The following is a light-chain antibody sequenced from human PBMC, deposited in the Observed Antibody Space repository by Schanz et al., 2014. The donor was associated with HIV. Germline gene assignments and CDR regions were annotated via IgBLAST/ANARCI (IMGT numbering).Light chain of an antibody. CDR2: KAS. CDR1: QSISNW. CDR3: QQCDSYPYA. Sequence: DIQMTQSPSTLSASVGDRVTITCRASQSISNWLAWYQQKPGKAPKLLIYKASSLQSGVPSRFSGSGSGTDFTLTISSLQPDDFATYYCQQCDSYPYAFGQGTKLDIK. J-gene: IGKJ2*01. V-gene: IGKV1-5*03.